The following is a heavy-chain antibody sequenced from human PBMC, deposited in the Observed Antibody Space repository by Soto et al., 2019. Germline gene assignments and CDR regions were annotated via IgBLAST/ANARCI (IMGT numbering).Heavy chain of an antibody. V-gene: IGHV1-69*01. CDR3: AREFEGSYFHY. Sequence: SVQVCYEASGGTFSSYAISWVRQAPGQGLEWMGGIIPIFGTANYAQKFQGRVTITADESTSTAYMELSSLRSEDTAVYYCAREFEGSYFHYWGPGALVTVSP. CDR1: GGTFSSYA. J-gene: IGHJ4*02. D-gene: IGHD1-26*01. CDR2: IIPIFGTA.